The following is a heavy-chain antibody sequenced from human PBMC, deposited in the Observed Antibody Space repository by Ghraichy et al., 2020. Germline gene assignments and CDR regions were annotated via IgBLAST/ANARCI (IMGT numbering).Heavy chain of an antibody. CDR2: VSYSGST. CDR3: ARYSGVWYAVDY. D-gene: IGHD6-19*01. J-gene: IGHJ4*02. CDR1: SYSISTFY. V-gene: IGHV4-59*08. Sequence: SETRSLTCTVSSYSISTFYWSWLRQPPGKGLEWIGYVSYSGSTNYNPSLRSRLTISIDTSKSQFSLKLKSMTAADTAVYYCARYSGVWYAVDYWGQGALVTVSS.